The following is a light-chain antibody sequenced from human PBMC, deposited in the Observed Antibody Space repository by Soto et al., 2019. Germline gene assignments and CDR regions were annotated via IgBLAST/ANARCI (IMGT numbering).Light chain of an antibody. J-gene: IGKJ1*01. CDR2: KAS. Sequence: DIPMTQSPSTLSASVGDRVTITCRASQSINSWLAWYQQKPGKAPKLLIYKASTLESGVPSRFSGSGSGTEFTLTISSLQPGDFATYYCQQYNTYSRTFGQGTKVDIK. CDR1: QSINSW. CDR3: QQYNTYSRT. V-gene: IGKV1-5*03.